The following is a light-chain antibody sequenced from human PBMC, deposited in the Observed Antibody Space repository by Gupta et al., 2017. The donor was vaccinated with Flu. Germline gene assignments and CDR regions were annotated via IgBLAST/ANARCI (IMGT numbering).Light chain of an antibody. CDR2: TEN. V-gene: IGLV3-25*02. J-gene: IGLJ3*02. CDR3: QSADNSGAWV. CDR1: ALPKQY. Sequence: SYELPQPPSVSVTPGQTTSTTCPGDALPKQYAYWYQQRPGQAPALGIHTENKRPSGIPERFSGSSSGTIVTLTISGVQAEDEADYYCQSADNSGAWVFGGGTKLTVL.